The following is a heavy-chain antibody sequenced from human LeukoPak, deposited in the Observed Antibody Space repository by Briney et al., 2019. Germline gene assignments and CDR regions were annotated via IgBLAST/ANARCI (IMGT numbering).Heavy chain of an antibody. J-gene: IGHJ4*02. CDR3: AAARQWLVPDY. V-gene: IGHV3-53*01. CDR1: GFTVSSNY. Sequence: PGGSLRLSCAASGFTVSSNYMTWVRQAPGKGLEWVSVIYSGGNTYYADSVKGRFTTSRDNSKNTLYLQMNSLRAEDTAVYYCAAARQWLVPDYWGQGTLVTVSS. D-gene: IGHD6-19*01. CDR2: IYSGGNT.